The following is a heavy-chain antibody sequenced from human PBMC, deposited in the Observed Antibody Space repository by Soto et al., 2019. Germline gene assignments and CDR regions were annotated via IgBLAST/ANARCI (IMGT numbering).Heavy chain of an antibody. CDR2: IYWDDDK. D-gene: IGHD2-21*02. V-gene: IGHV2-5*02. Sequence: QITLKESGPTLVKPTQTLTLTCTFSAFSLSTGGVGVGWIRQPPGKALEWLALIYWDDDKRYSPSLRSRLNISKDTSKNQVVLTMTNMDPVDTATYYCIQSRCGGDCLQSYASYYYYGMDVWGQGTTVTVSS. CDR3: IQSRCGGDCLQSYASYYYYGMDV. CDR1: AFSLSTGGVG. J-gene: IGHJ6*02.